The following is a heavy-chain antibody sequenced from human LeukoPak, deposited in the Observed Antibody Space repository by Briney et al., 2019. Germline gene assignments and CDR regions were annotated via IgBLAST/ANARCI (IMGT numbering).Heavy chain of an antibody. Sequence: PGGSLRLSCAASGFTFSSFAMNWVRQAPGKGLEWVSTISGGGINTYYADSVKGRFTISKDNSKNILYLQMNSLRPEDTAVYYRTRDKQGYFRPTEYWGQGTLVTVSS. CDR1: GFTFSSFA. J-gene: IGHJ4*02. CDR3: TRDKQGYFRPTEY. CDR2: ISGGGINT. D-gene: IGHD2-15*01. V-gene: IGHV3-23*01.